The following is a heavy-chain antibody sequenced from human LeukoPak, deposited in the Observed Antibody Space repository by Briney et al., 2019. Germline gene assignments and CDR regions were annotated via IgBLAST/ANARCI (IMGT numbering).Heavy chain of an antibody. V-gene: IGHV1-2*02. J-gene: IGHJ4*02. CDR1: GYTFTGYY. CDR3: ARGVTVTMEY. CDR2: INPNSGGT. Sequence: GASVKVSCKASGYTFTGYYMHWVRQAPGQGLEWMGWINPNSGGTNYAQKFQGRVTMTRNTSISTAYMELSSLRSEDTAVYYCARGVTVTMEYWGQGTLVSVSS. D-gene: IGHD4-11*01.